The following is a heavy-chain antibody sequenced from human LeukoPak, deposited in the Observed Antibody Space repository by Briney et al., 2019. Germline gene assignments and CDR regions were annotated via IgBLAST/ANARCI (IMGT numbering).Heavy chain of an antibody. CDR3: ARTPYSTSSLFDY. Sequence: SETPSLTCTVSGGSISSYYWNWIRQPPGKGLEWLGYIYYSGITNYNPSLKSRVTISLDTSKNQFSLKLSSVTAADTAVYYCARTPYSTSSLFDYWGQGTLVTVSS. V-gene: IGHV4-59*08. CDR1: GGSISSYY. D-gene: IGHD6-6*01. J-gene: IGHJ4*02. CDR2: IYYSGIT.